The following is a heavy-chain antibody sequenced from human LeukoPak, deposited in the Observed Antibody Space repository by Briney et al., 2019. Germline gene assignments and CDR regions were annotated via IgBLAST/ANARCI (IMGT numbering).Heavy chain of an antibody. CDR2: IDAGNGNT. CDR3: ASWAITGTTTKGFDP. CDR1: GYTFTSYA. J-gene: IGHJ5*02. Sequence: ASVKVSCKASGYTFTSYAMHWVRQAPGQRLEWMGWIDAGNGNTKYSQKFQGRVTITRDTSASTAYMELSSLRSEDTAVYYCASWAITGTTTKGFDPWGQGTLVTVSS. D-gene: IGHD1-20*01. V-gene: IGHV1-3*01.